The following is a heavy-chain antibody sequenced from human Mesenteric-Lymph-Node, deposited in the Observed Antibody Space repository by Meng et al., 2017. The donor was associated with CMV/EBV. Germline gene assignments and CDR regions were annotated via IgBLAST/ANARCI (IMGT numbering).Heavy chain of an antibody. CDR2: IRYDGSNK. CDR1: GFTFGSHA. V-gene: IGHV3-30*02. J-gene: IGHJ5*02. Sequence: GGSLRLSCVASGFTFGSHAMSWVRQAPGKGLEWVAFIRYDGSNKYYADSVKGRFTISRDNSKNTLYLQMNSLRAEDTAVYYCAKGADQDYYDIDPWGQGTLVTVSS. D-gene: IGHD3-22*01. CDR3: AKGADQDYYDIDP.